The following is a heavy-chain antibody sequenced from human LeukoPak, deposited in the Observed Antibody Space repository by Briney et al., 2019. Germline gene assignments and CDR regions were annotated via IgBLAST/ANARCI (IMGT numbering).Heavy chain of an antibody. Sequence: GGSLRLSCAASGFTFSSYGMHWVRQAPGKGLEWVAFIRYDGSNKYYADSVKGRFTISRDNAKNSLYLQMNSLRAEDTAVYYCASLEVITIFGVVNYFDYWGQGTLVTVSS. D-gene: IGHD3-3*01. CDR3: ASLEVITIFGVVNYFDY. CDR1: GFTFSSYG. CDR2: IRYDGSNK. V-gene: IGHV3-30*02. J-gene: IGHJ4*02.